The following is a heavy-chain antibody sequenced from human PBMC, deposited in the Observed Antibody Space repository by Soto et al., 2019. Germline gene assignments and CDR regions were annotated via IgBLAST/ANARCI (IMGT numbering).Heavy chain of an antibody. CDR3: ARVADSSGYPLDY. D-gene: IGHD3-22*01. Sequence: SEPVSFTCAVSGGSISSRNWCSWVRQPPGKGLEWIGYIYHTGSTNYNPSLKSRVTISLDTSKNQFSLKLRSVTAADTALYYCARVADSSGYPLDYWGQGTLVTVS. J-gene: IGHJ4*02. CDR1: GGSISSRNW. V-gene: IGHV4-4*02. CDR2: IYHTGST.